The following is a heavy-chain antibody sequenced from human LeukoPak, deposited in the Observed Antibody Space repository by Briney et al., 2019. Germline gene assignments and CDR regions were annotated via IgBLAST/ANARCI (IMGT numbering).Heavy chain of an antibody. CDR2: IYYSGST. J-gene: IGHJ4*02. Sequence: PSETLSLTCTVSGGSISSSSYYWGWIRQPPGKGLEWIGSIYYSGSTYYNPSLKSRVTISVDTSKNQFSLKLSSVTAADTAVYYCARAVVVVPAAIWDYWGQGTLVTVSS. D-gene: IGHD2-2*02. V-gene: IGHV4-39*07. CDR3: ARAVVVVPAAIWDY. CDR1: GGSISSSSYY.